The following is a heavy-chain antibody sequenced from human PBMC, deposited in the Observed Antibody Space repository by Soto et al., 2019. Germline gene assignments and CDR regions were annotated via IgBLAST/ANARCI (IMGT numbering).Heavy chain of an antibody. D-gene: IGHD3-16*01. CDR1: GYTFTSYA. J-gene: IGHJ6*02. CDR2: INAGNGNT. V-gene: IGHV1-3*01. Sequence: EASVKVSCKASGYTFTSYAMHWVRQAPGQRLEWMGWINAGNGNTKYSQKFQGRVTITRDTSASTAYMELSSLRSEDTAVYYCARGGGRDYYYYCMDVWGQGTTVTVSS. CDR3: ARGGGRDYYYYCMDV.